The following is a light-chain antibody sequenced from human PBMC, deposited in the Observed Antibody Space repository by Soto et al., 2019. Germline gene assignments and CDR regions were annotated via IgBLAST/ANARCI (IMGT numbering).Light chain of an antibody. CDR1: QSMNDW. V-gene: IGKV1-5*01. J-gene: IGKJ1*01. CDR3: LRYNAFSQT. CDR2: DAS. Sequence: DIQMTQSPSTLSVSVGDRVTITCRASQSMNDWLAWYQQKPGKAPKVLIYDASSLQSGVPSRFGGSGSGTEFTLTIDSLQPDDVATYYCLRYNAFSQTFGQGTKVEI.